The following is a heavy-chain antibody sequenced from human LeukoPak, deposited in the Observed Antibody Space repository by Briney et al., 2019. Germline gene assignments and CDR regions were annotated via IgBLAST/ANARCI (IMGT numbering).Heavy chain of an antibody. CDR2: INQAGSAK. V-gene: IGHV3-7*01. Sequence: GSLRPSCAASGFTLSSHWMSWVRQAPGKGLEWGANINQAGSAKYYVDSVKGRFTISRDNAKNSLYLEMNSLRAEDTAVYYCGRWSGYSGYDLDYWGQGALDTVSS. D-gene: IGHD5-12*01. CDR3: GRWSGYSGYDLDY. J-gene: IGHJ4*02. CDR1: GFTLSSHW.